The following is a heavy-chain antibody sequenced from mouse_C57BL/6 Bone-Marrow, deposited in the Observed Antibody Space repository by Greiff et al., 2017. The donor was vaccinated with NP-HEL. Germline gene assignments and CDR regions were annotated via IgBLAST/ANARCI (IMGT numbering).Heavy chain of an antibody. Sequence: VQLQQPGAELVMPGASVKLSCKASGYTFTSYWMHWVKQRPGQGLEWIGEIDPSDSYTNYNQKFKGKSTLTVDKSSSTAYMQISSLTSEDSAVYYYSRDPTITTGRDWYFDVWGTGTTVTVSS. CDR3: SRDPTITTGRDWYFDV. J-gene: IGHJ1*03. V-gene: IGHV1-69*01. CDR2: IDPSDSYT. CDR1: GYTFTSYW. D-gene: IGHD1-2*01.